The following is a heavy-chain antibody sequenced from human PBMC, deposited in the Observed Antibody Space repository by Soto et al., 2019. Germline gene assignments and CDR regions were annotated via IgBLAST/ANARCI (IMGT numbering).Heavy chain of an antibody. V-gene: IGHV1-3*05. CDR3: ARGDWWLFDY. D-gene: IGHD2-8*02. CDR2: INAGNGNT. J-gene: IGHJ4*02. Sequence: QVQLVQSGAEEKKPGASVKVSCKASGYTFTSYAIHWARQAPGQRLEWMGWINAGNGNTKYSQKFQGRVTITRDTSASTAYMELSSLKSEDTAVYYCARGDWWLFDYWGQGTLVTVSS. CDR1: GYTFTSYA.